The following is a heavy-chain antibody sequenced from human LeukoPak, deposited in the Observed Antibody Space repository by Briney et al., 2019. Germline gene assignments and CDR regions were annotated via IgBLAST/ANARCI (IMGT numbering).Heavy chain of an antibody. CDR2: INSDGSST. CDR1: GFTFSSYW. V-gene: IGHV3-74*01. Sequence: PGGSLRLSCAASGFTFSSYWMHWVRQAPGKGLVWVSRINSDGSSTSYADYVKGRFTISRDNAKNTLYLQMNSLRAEDTAVYYCASPSSTSLFDYWGQGTLVTVSS. CDR3: ASPSSTSLFDY. J-gene: IGHJ4*02. D-gene: IGHD2-2*01.